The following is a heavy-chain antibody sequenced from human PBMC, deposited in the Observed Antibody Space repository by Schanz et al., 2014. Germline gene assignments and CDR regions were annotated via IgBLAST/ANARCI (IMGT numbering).Heavy chain of an antibody. CDR3: ARGRGYIIGQ. CDR2: ISSDGTNK. D-gene: IGHD3-10*01. CDR1: GFTFSNFG. J-gene: IGHJ4*02. V-gene: IGHV3-30*03. Sequence: QVQLVESGGGVVQPGRSLRLSCAASGFTFSNFGLHWVRQAPGKGLNWVAVISSDGTNKYYADSVKGRFTFSRDSSKNTVYLQMDSLRADDTSVYYCARGRGYIIGQWGQGILVTVSS.